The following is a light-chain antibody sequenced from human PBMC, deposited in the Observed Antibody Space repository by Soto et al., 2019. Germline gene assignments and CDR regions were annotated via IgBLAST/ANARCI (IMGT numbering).Light chain of an antibody. Sequence: PGGRVTLSCKASQSVSSSYLTWYQQKPGQAPRLLIYGASTRATGIPARFSGSGSGTDFTLTISSLQPEDFAVYYCQQYHDWPTFGQGTRLEIK. CDR3: QQYHDWPT. J-gene: IGKJ5*01. CDR2: GAS. CDR1: QSVSSSY. V-gene: IGKV3D-7*01.